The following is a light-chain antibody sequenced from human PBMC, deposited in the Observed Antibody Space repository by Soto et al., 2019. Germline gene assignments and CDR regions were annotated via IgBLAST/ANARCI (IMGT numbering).Light chain of an antibody. CDR1: QHVGIY. CDR2: DVS. J-gene: IGKJ2*01. Sequence: EIVLTQSPATLSLSPGERATVSCRASQHVGIYLAWYQQSPGQDTRLHIYDVSNRGTGIPARFSGSGSGTDFILTISSLDPEDFAIYHCQQRASCTYTCGQGTRLEIK. V-gene: IGKV3-11*01. CDR3: QQRASCTYT.